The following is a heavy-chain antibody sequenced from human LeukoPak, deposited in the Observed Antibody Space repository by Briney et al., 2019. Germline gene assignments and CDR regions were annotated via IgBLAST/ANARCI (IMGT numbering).Heavy chain of an antibody. CDR2: IRYDGSNK. J-gene: IGHJ4*02. V-gene: IGHV3-30*02. CDR3: AKDRRVGASYFDY. CDR1: GFTFSSYG. D-gene: IGHD1-26*01. Sequence: GGSLRLSCAASGFTFSSYGMHWVRQAPGKGLEWVAFIRYDGSNKYYADSVKGRFTISRDSSKNTLYLQMNSLRAEDTAVYYCAKDRRVGASYFDYWGQGTLVTVSS.